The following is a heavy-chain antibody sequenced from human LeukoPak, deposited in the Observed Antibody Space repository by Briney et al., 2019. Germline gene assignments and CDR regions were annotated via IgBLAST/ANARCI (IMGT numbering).Heavy chain of an antibody. V-gene: IGHV4-34*01. CDR3: ARGPAAVTYYFDY. CDR2: INHSGST. Sequence: SETLSLTCAVYGASFSGYYWSWIRQPPGKGLEWIGEINHSGSTNYNPSLKSRVTISVDTSKNQFSLKLSSVTAADTAVYYCARGPAAVTYYFDYWGQGTLVTVSS. D-gene: IGHD6-13*01. CDR1: GASFSGYY. J-gene: IGHJ4*02.